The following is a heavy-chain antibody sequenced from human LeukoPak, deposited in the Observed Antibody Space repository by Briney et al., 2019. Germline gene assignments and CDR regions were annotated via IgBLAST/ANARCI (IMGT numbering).Heavy chain of an antibody. J-gene: IGHJ4*02. CDR3: TSPRGY. V-gene: IGHV3-49*04. CDR2: IRSKAYGGTT. CDR1: GFTFGGYA. D-gene: IGHD6-6*01. Sequence: GGSLRLSCTASGFTFGGYAMSWVRQAPGKGLEWVGFIRSKAYGGTTEYAASVKGRFTISRDDSKSIAYLQMNSLKTEDTAVYYCTSPRGYWGQGTLVTVSS.